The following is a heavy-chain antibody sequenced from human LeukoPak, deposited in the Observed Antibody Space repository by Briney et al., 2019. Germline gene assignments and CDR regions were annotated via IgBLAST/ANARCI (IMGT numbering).Heavy chain of an antibody. V-gene: IGHV3-53*01. CDR3: ARDGHSSGYDY. J-gene: IGHJ4*02. Sequence: PGGSLRLSCAASGFTVSANYMNWVCPAPGKGLEWVSVIYSGGSTYYADSVKGRFTISKDNSKNTLYLQMNRLRAEDTAVYYCARDGHSSGYDYWGQGTLVTVSS. CDR2: IYSGGST. CDR1: GFTVSANY. D-gene: IGHD3-22*01.